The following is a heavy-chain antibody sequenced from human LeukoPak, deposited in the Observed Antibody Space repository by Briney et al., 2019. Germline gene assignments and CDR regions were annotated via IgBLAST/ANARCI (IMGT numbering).Heavy chain of an antibody. Sequence: GGSLRLSCAASRFTFSSYSMNWVRQAPGKGLEWVSSISSSGSYIYYADSVKGRFTISRDNAKNSLYLQMNSLRAEDTAVYYCARGSYYYDSSGYYDYWGQGTLVTVSS. D-gene: IGHD3-22*01. CDR1: RFTFSSYS. V-gene: IGHV3-21*01. J-gene: IGHJ4*02. CDR2: ISSSGSYI. CDR3: ARGSYYYDSSGYYDY.